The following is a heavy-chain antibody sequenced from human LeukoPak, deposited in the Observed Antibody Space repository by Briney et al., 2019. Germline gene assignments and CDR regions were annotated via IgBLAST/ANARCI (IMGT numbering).Heavy chain of an antibody. CDR1: GGSISSSYKY. D-gene: IGHD2-2*01. J-gene: IGHJ5*02. CDR2: IYYSGTT. V-gene: IGHV4-39*01. Sequence: SETLSLTCTVSGGSISSSYKYWGWVRQPPGRGLEWIGSIYYSGTTYYSPSLKSRVTISVDTSKNQFSLKLTSVTAADTAVYYCARSTAGEGPTHNWFDPWGQGTLVTVSS. CDR3: ARSTAGEGPTHNWFDP.